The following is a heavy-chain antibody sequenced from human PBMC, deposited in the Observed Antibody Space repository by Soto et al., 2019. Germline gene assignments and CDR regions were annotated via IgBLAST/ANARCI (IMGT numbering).Heavy chain of an antibody. CDR3: ARVGDGYNYARQFDY. J-gene: IGHJ4*02. CDR1: GFTFSDYY. CDR2: ISSSSSTI. V-gene: IGHV3-11*01. D-gene: IGHD5-12*01. Sequence: QVQLVESGGGLVKPGGSLRLSCAASGFTFSDYYMSWIRQAPGKGLEWVSYISSSSSTIYYADSVKGRFTISRDHSKNTLYLQVNSLRAEDTAVYYCARVGDGYNYARQFDYWGQGTLVTVSS.